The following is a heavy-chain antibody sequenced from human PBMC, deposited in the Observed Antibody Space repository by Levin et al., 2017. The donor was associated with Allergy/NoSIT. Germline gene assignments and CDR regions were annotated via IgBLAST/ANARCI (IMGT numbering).Heavy chain of an antibody. V-gene: IGHV4-4*02. CDR1: GGSVSRSDW. CDR2: IYRSGIT. Sequence: SETLSLTCGVSGGSVSRSDWWNWVRQPPGKGLQWIGQIYRSGITNYNPSLESRVTISIDQSKNQFSLNLISVTAADTAVYYCARANYGNQLDKWGPGILVNVSS. CDR3: ARANYGNQLDK. J-gene: IGHJ4*02. D-gene: IGHD4/OR15-4a*01.